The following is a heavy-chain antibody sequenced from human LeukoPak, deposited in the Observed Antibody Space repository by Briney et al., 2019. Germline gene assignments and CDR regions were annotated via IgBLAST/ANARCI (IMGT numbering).Heavy chain of an antibody. Sequence: GGSLRLSCAASGLTFSQYAMSWVRQAPGKGLEWVSSISGSSGSTYYADSVKGRVTISRDNSKNTLHLQMNSLRAEDTAVYYCAKLGPGYCSVGTCYSKWYYFDSWGQGTLVTVSS. D-gene: IGHD2-15*01. CDR3: AKLGPGYCSVGTCYSKWYYFDS. CDR1: GLTFSQYA. V-gene: IGHV3-23*01. CDR2: ISGSSGST. J-gene: IGHJ4*02.